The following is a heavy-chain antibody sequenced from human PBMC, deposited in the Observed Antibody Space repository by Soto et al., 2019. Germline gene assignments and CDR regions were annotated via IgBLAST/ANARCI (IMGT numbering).Heavy chain of an antibody. Sequence: PGGSLRLSCAASGFTFSDYYMSWIRQAPGKGLEWVSYISSSGSTIYYADSVKGRFTISRDNAKNSLYLQMNSLRAEDTAVYYCARDPFNQYSSSGDNWFDPWGQGTLVTVSS. V-gene: IGHV3-11*01. D-gene: IGHD6-6*01. CDR1: GFTFSDYY. CDR2: ISSSGSTI. J-gene: IGHJ5*02. CDR3: ARDPFNQYSSSGDNWFDP.